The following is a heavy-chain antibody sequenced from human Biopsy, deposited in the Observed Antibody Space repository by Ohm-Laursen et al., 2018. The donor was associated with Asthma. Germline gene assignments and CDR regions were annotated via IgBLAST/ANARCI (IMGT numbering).Heavy chain of an antibody. Sequence: SQTLSLTCTVSYGSITSGGYYWTWIRQHPGKGLEWIGFIYYSGSTYYNPSLKSRVTISVDTSQNQFSLNLNSVTAADTAVYYCARAQDYYDSRGYYRSFDYWGQRTLVTVSS. CDR1: YGSITSGGYY. CDR2: IYYSGST. D-gene: IGHD3-22*01. CDR3: ARAQDYYDSRGYYRSFDY. J-gene: IGHJ4*02. V-gene: IGHV4-31*02.